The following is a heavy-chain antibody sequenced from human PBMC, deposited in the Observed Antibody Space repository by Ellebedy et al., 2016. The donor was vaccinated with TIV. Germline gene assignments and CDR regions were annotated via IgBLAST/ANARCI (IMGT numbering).Heavy chain of an antibody. D-gene: IGHD3-10*01. V-gene: IGHV3-23*01. CDR3: AKWRLLLWAYGMDV. J-gene: IGHJ6*02. Sequence: PGGSLRLSCAASGFTFDTDAMTWVRQAPGKGLEWVSAISGSGGSTYYADSVKGRFTISRDNSKNTLYLQMNSLRAEDTAVYYCAKWRLLLWAYGMDVWGQGTTVTVSS. CDR2: ISGSGGST. CDR1: GFTFDTDA.